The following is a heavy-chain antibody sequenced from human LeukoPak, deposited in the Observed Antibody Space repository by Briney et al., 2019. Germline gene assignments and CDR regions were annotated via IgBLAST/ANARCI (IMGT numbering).Heavy chain of an antibody. J-gene: IGHJ3*02. V-gene: IGHV3-23*01. CDR1: GFTFSSYA. CDR3: AKPIASRRAFDI. CDR2: ISGSGGST. Sequence: GGSLGLSCAASGFTFSSYAMSWVRQAPGKGLEWVSAISGSGGSTYYADSVKGRFTISRDNSKNTLYLQMNSLRAEDTAVYYCAKPIASRRAFDIWGQGTMVTVSS. D-gene: IGHD1-26*01.